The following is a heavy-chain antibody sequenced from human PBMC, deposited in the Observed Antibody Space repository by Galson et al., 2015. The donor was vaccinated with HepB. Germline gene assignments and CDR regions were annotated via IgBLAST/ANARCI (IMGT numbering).Heavy chain of an antibody. Sequence: ETLSLTCTVSGASISSSSDYWGWIRQSPGKGLEWIGSLQYGGTTHYNPSLKSRVTISLDASKNQFSLTMTSVTAVDTTVYYCARLTPYYYGSGSSGGLGTFDIWGQGTMVTVSS. V-gene: IGHV4-39*01. D-gene: IGHD3-10*01. J-gene: IGHJ3*02. CDR1: GASISSSSDY. CDR2: LQYGGTT. CDR3: ARLTPYYYGSGSSGGLGTFDI.